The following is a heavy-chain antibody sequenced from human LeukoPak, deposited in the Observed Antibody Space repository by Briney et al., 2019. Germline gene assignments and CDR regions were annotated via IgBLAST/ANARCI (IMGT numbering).Heavy chain of an antibody. D-gene: IGHD5-24*01. CDR2: ISYDGSNK. V-gene: IGHV3-30*18. CDR3: AKDLTRDGYNSDYFDY. Sequence: GGSLRLSCAASGFTFSSYGMHWVRQAPGKGLEWVAVISYDGSNKYYADSVKGRFTISRDNSKSTLYLQMNSLRAEDTAVYYCAKDLTRDGYNSDYFDYWGQGTLVTVSS. CDR1: GFTFSSYG. J-gene: IGHJ4*02.